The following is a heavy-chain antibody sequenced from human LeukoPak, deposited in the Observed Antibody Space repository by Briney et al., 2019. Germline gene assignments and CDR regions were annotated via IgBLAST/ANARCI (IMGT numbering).Heavy chain of an antibody. D-gene: IGHD3-10*01. CDR3: AGYGSGSYYNGYGMDV. CDR1: GYTFTSYY. V-gene: IGHV1-46*01. J-gene: IGHJ6*02. Sequence: ASVKVSCKASGYTFTSYYMHWVRQAPGQGLEWMGIINPSGGSTSYVQKFQGRVTMTRDTSTSTVYMELSSLRSEDTAVYYCAGYGSGSYYNGYGMDVWGQGTTVTVSS. CDR2: INPSGGST.